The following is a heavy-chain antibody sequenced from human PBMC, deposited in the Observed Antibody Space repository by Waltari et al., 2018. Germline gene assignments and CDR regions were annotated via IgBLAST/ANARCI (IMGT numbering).Heavy chain of an antibody. Sequence: EVQLVESGGGLEKPGGSLRVSCAAAGLTCGNSWMSWLRKAPRKGLKCVGRIKSKTDGGTTDYAAPVKGRFTISRDDSKNTLYLQMNSLKTEDTAVYYCTTGAYCGGDCYRYYYYYMDVWGKGTTVTISS. CDR3: TTGAYCGGDCYRYYYYYMDV. CDR2: IKSKTDGGTT. CDR1: GLTCGNSW. V-gene: IGHV3-15*01. J-gene: IGHJ6*03. D-gene: IGHD2-21*01.